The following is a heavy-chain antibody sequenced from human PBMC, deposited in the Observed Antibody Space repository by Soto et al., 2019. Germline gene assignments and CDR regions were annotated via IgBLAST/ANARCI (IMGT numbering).Heavy chain of an antibody. D-gene: IGHD3-10*01. Sequence: TGGSLRLSCAASGFTFSSYWMSWVRQAPGKGLEWVANIEQDGSKKYYVDSVKGRFTISRDNAKNSLYLQMNSLRAEDTAVYYCAKYGHYFFDYWGQGTLVTVSS. CDR2: IEQDGSKK. J-gene: IGHJ4*02. CDR3: AKYGHYFFDY. V-gene: IGHV3-7*01. CDR1: GFTFSSYW.